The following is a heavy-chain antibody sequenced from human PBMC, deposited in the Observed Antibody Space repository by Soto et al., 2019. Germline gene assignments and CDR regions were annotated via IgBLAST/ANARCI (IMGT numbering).Heavy chain of an antibody. CDR3: ARDGRATGTPNYYCYYGMDV. CDR1: GYTFTGYY. Sequence: ASVKVSCKASGYTFTGYYMHWVRQAPGQGLEWMGWINPNSGGTNYAQKFQGWVTMTRDTSISTAYMELSRLRSDDTAVYYCARDGRATGTPNYYCYYGMDVWGQGTTVTVSS. J-gene: IGHJ6*02. D-gene: IGHD1-1*01. CDR2: INPNSGGT. V-gene: IGHV1-2*04.